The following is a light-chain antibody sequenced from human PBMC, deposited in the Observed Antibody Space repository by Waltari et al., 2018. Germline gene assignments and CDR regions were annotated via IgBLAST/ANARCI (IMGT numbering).Light chain of an antibody. CDR1: QGISNW. CDR3: QQYNTYPLT. CDR2: DAS. V-gene: IGKV1D-16*01. J-gene: IGKJ4*01. Sequence: DIQMTQSPSSLSASVGHKVTITCRASQGISNWLAWYQQKPGKAPKSLIYDASSLQSGVPSRFSGSRSGTRFTLTISSLQPEDSATYYCQQYNTYPLTFGGGTKVEIK.